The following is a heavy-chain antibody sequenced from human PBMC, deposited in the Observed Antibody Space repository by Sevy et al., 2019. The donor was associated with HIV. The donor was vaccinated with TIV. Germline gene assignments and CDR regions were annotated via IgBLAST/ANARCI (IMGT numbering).Heavy chain of an antibody. V-gene: IGHV1-69*13. Sequence: ASVKVSCKASGGTFSSYAISWVRQAPGQGLEWKGRIIPIFGTANYAQKFQGRVTITADESTSTAYMELSSLRSEDTAVYYCARDAPDDNWNDVEAFDIWGQGTMVTVSS. CDR2: IIPIFGTA. J-gene: IGHJ3*02. D-gene: IGHD1-20*01. CDR1: GGTFSSYA. CDR3: ARDAPDDNWNDVEAFDI.